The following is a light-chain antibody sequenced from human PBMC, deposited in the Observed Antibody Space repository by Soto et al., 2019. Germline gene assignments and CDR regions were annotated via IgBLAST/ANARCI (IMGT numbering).Light chain of an antibody. CDR1: QSVSSN. V-gene: IGKV3-15*01. Sequence: EMVMTQSPATLSVSPGERATLSCRASQSVSSNLAWYQQKPGQAPRLLIYGASTRATGIPARFSGSGSGTDFTLTISRLEPEDFAIYYCQQRNYWQVTFGQGTRLEIK. CDR2: GAS. CDR3: QQRNYWQVT. J-gene: IGKJ5*01.